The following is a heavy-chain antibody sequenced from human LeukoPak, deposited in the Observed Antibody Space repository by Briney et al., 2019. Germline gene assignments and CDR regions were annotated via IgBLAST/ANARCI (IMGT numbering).Heavy chain of an antibody. Sequence: PGGSLRLSCAASGFTFSSYEMNWVRQAPGKGLEWVSYISSSGSTIYYADSVKGRFTISRDNAKNSLYLHMNSLRAEDTAVYYCARGDKYYYDSSGYYGDYWGQGTLV. CDR2: ISSSGSTI. V-gene: IGHV3-48*03. J-gene: IGHJ4*02. CDR1: GFTFSSYE. CDR3: ARGDKYYYDSSGYYGDY. D-gene: IGHD3-22*01.